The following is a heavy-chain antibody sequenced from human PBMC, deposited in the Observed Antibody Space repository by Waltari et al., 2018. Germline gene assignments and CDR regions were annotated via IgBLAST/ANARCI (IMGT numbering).Heavy chain of an antibody. Sequence: QVHLQQWGAGLLKPSETLSLTCGVYSGSLTGYHWNWIRQAPGKGLEWIGDINHSGKPDYNPSLDSRVTISADTSKNQFSLHLTSVTAADTAVYYCARGHPFTIVSPRYYYYYYMDVWDKGTAVTVSS. CDR3: ARGHPFTIVSPRYYYYYYMDV. D-gene: IGHD3-9*01. V-gene: IGHV4-34*01. CDR1: SGSLTGYH. J-gene: IGHJ6*03. CDR2: INHSGKP.